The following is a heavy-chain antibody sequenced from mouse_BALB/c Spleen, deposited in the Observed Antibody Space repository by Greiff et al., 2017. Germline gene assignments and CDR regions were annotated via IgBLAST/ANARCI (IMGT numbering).Heavy chain of an antibody. CDR2: ISYDGSN. D-gene: IGHD1-1*01. Sequence: EVQRVESGPGLVKPSQSLSLTCSVTGYSITSGYYWNWIRQFPGNKLEWMGYISYDGSNNYNPSLKNRISITRDTSKNQFFLKLNSVTTEDTATYYCARVLLQAFDYWGQGTTLTVSS. J-gene: IGHJ2*01. CDR3: ARVLLQAFDY. V-gene: IGHV3-6*02. CDR1: GYSITSGYY.